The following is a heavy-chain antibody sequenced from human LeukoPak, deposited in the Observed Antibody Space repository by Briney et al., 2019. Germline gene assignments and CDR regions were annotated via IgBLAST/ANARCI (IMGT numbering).Heavy chain of an antibody. CDR1: GDSVSSNSAA. J-gene: IGHJ6*03. CDR2: AFYRSQWHT. Sequence: SQTLSLTCAIFGDSVSSNSAAWHWIRQSPSRGLEWLGRAFYRSQWHTEYAPSVKSRITNKADTAKNQFSLQMNSVTPEDTAVYYCTRVRYSNSFYFYHMDVWGKGTTVTV. CDR3: TRVRYSNSFYFYHMDV. D-gene: IGHD6-6*01. V-gene: IGHV6-1*01.